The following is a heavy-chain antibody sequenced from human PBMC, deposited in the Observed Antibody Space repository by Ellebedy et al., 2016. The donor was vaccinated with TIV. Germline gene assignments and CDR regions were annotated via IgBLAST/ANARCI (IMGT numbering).Heavy chain of an antibody. V-gene: IGHV3-11*06. CDR1: GFTFSDYY. D-gene: IGHD5-12*01. CDR2: IGSSSTHT. Sequence: PGGSLRLSCAASGFTFSDYYMNWIRQAPGKGLEWVSYIGSSSTHTNYADSVKGRFTISRDNSKNSLYLQMNSLRADDTALYYCASAARGSGAYESFWGQGTLVTVSS. J-gene: IGHJ4*02. CDR3: ASAARGSGAYESF.